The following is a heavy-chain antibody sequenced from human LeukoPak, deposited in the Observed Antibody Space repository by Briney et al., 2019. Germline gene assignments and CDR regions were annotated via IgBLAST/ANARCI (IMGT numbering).Heavy chain of an antibody. CDR3: AGHLTIHGSTGFDS. V-gene: IGHV4-4*02. J-gene: IGHJ4*02. D-gene: IGHD2-2*01. CDR2: IYHGGST. Sequence: SGTLSLTCAVSGGSISSRNWWSWVRQPTGKGLEWIGEIYHGGSTNYNPSLKSRVTISVEKSTNQFSLKMTSVTAADTAVYYCAGHLTIHGSTGFDSWGQGTLVTVSS. CDR1: GGSISSRNW.